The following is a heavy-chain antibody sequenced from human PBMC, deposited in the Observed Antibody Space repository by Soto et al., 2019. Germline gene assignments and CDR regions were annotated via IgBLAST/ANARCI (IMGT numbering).Heavy chain of an antibody. J-gene: IGHJ1*01. D-gene: IGHD6-19*01. V-gene: IGHV4-39*01. CDR3: ARHFDLAVAGSGFQH. CDR2: IYYSGST. Sequence: SETLSLTCTVSGGSISSSSYYWGWIRQPPGKGLEWIGSIYYSGSTYYNPSLKSRVTISVDTSKNQFSLKLSSVTAADTAVYYCARHFDLAVAGSGFQHWGQGTLVTVSS. CDR1: GGSISSSSYY.